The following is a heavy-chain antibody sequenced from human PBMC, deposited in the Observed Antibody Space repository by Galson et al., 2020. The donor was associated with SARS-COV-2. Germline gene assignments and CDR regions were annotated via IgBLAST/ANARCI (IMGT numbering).Heavy chain of an antibody. D-gene: IGHD3-10*01. CDR3: AKDLVLWFGEYYNYDYGMDV. J-gene: IGHJ6*02. V-gene: IGHV3-23*01. CDR1: GFTFSSYA. CDR2: ISGSGGST. Sequence: GGSLRPSCAASGFTFSSYAMSWVSQAPGKGLEWVSAISGSGGSTYYADSVKGRFTISRDNSKNTLYLQMNSLRAEDTAVYYCAKDLVLWFGEYYNYDYGMDVWGQGTTVTVSS.